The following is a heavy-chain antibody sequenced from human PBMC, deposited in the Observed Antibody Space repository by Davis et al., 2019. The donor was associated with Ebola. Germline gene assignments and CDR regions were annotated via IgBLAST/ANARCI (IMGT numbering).Heavy chain of an antibody. CDR1: GYTFTSYD. CDR2: ITPNSGNT. CDR3: ARAPSYRSSKWDWLDP. Sequence: ASVKVSCKASGYTFTSYDLSWVRQATGQGLEWMGWITPNSGNTGYAQKFQGRVTMTRNTSISTAYMELSSLRFEDTAVYYCARAPSYRSSKWDWLDPWGQGTLVTVSS. J-gene: IGHJ5*02. D-gene: IGHD1-26*01. V-gene: IGHV1-8*01.